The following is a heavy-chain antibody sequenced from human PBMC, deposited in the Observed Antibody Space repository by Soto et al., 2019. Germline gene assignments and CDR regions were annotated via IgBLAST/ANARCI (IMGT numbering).Heavy chain of an antibody. V-gene: IGHV4-4*02. D-gene: IGHD1-1*01. J-gene: IGHJ5*01. Sequence: QVQLQESGPGLVKPSETLSLTCGVSPGSFSSNNWWTWVRQPPGQGLEWIGEIYRTGSTNYNTSLKSRLTISLDMSENQCSLRLTSLTAADTAMYFCASRDPGTGIDSWCQGTLVTVSS. CDR1: PGSFSSNNW. CDR3: ASRDPGTGIDS. CDR2: IYRTGST.